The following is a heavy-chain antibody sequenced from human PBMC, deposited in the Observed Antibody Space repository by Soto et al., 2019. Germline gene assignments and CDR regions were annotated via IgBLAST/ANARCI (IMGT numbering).Heavy chain of an antibody. Sequence: SETLSLICAVSGGSISSSNWWSWVRQPPGKGLEWIGEIYHSGSTNYNPSLKSRVTISVDKSKNQFSLKLSSVTAADTAVYYCARGGLQYQNWAKWFDPWGQGTLVTVSS. J-gene: IGHJ5*02. CDR2: IYHSGST. V-gene: IGHV4-4*02. CDR3: ARGGLQYQNWAKWFDP. D-gene: IGHD4-4*01. CDR1: GGSISSSNW.